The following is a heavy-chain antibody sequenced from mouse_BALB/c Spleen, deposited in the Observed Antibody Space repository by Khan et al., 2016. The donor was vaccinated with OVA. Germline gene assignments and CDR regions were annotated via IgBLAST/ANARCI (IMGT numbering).Heavy chain of an antibody. D-gene: IGHD1-1*01. Sequence: EVQLVESGGDSVKPGGSLKLSCAASGFSFSSYSMPWVRQTPDKRLEWVATISSGGGYTYYPDSVKGRFTISRDNANNTLYLQMTSLRSEDTAVYSCESHLAGSFDFWGQGTLVTVSA. V-gene: IGHV5-6*01. CDR3: ESHLAGSFDF. CDR2: ISSGGGYT. CDR1: GFSFSSYS. J-gene: IGHJ3*01.